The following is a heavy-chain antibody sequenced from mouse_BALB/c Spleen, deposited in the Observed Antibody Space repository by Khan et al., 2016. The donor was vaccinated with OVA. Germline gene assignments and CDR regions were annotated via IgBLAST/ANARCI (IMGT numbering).Heavy chain of an antibody. D-gene: IGHD2-4*01. CDR2: IWRGGST. CDR1: GFSLTDYG. V-gene: IGHV2-5*01. CDR3: AKLMIPHYYALDY. Sequence: QVQLQQSGPGLVQPSQSLSITCTVSGFSLTDYGVHWVRQSPGKGLEWLGVIWRGGSTDYNAAFISRLSITKDNSKSHVSFRMNSLQADDTAIYSCAKLMIPHYYALDYWGQGTSVTVSS. J-gene: IGHJ4*01.